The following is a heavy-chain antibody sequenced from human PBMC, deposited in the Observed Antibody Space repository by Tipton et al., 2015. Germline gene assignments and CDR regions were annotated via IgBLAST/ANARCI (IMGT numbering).Heavy chain of an antibody. D-gene: IGHD2-2*01. CDR2: IRGSGYST. CDR3: ARRRYCSSISCQGWYFDL. J-gene: IGHJ2*01. CDR1: GFSFNSYA. Sequence: SLRLSCAASGFSFNSYAMNWVRQAPGRGLEWVSTIRGSGYSTYYADSVKGRFTISRDISKSTLYLQMNSLRAEDTAVYYCARRRYCSSISCQGWYFDLWGRGTLVTVSS. V-gene: IGHV3-23*01.